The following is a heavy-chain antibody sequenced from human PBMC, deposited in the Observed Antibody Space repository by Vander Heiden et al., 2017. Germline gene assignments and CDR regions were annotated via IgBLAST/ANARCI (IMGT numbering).Heavy chain of an antibody. V-gene: IGHV4-31*03. Sequence: QVQLQESGPGLAKPSQTLSLTSTVPGGSISRGGYSWIWIRRHPGKGPEWIGYIYYSGSTYYNPSLKSRVTISVDTSKNQFSLKLSSVTAADTAVYYCARAPRYYYGSGSYPTPCFDYWGQGTLVTVSS. CDR3: ARAPRYYYGSGSYPTPCFDY. J-gene: IGHJ4*02. D-gene: IGHD3-10*01. CDR1: GGSISRGGYS. CDR2: IYYSGST.